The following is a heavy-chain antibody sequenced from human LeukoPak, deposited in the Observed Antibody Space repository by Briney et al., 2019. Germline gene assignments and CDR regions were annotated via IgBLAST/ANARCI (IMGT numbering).Heavy chain of an antibody. V-gene: IGHV2-5*02. CDR2: IYWDDDK. Sequence: SGPTLVKPTQTLTLTCTFSGFSLNTSGVGVAWIRQPPGKALEWLALIYWDDDKRYSPSLKSRLTITKDTSKNQVVLTMTNMDPVDTATYYCARFDYDLDYWGQGTLVTVSS. J-gene: IGHJ4*02. CDR1: GFSLNTSGVG. CDR3: ARFDYDLDY. D-gene: IGHD3-22*01.